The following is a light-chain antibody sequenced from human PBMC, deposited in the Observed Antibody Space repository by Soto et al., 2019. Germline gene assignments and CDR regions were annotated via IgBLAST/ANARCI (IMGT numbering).Light chain of an antibody. CDR3: QQANSFPWT. Sequence: DIQMTQSPSSVSASVGDRVTITCRASQDINRWLVWYQQKQGKAPKLLIYAASSLQSGVPSRFSGSGSGTDVTLTISSLQPEDFATYYCQQANSFPWTFGQGTRVEI. V-gene: IGKV1-12*01. J-gene: IGKJ1*01. CDR1: QDINRW. CDR2: AAS.